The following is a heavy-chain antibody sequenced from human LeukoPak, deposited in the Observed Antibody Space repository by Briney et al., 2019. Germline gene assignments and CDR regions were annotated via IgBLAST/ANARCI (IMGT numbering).Heavy chain of an antibody. V-gene: IGHV3-23*01. D-gene: IGHD4-17*01. CDR2: IYGGVTGST. CDR1: GFTFSKYT. Sequence: PGGSLRLSCITSGFTFSKYTMSWVRQAPGKGLEWVSGIYGGVTGSTFYAESAKGRFTISRDNSKNTLYLQMNSLRDEDTAVYYCAKDWTPDGVWDIGYWGQGTVITVSS. CDR3: AKDWTPDGVWDIGY. J-gene: IGHJ4*02.